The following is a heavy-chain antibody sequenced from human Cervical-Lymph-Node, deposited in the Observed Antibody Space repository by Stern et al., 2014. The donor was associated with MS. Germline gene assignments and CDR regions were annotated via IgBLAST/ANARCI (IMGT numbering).Heavy chain of an antibody. Sequence: VQLEESGPGLVKPSQTLSLTCTVSGGSISSSGYYWSWIRQPADKGLEWIGRIHDSGSTYYNPPLKSRVTISMDTDKYQFSLKLPSVTAADTAVYYCATTRWDLFTWNWFDPWGQGTLVTVSS. J-gene: IGHJ5*02. D-gene: IGHD1-26*01. CDR1: GGSISSSGYY. CDR3: ATTRWDLFTWNWFDP. CDR2: IHDSGST. V-gene: IGHV4-61*02.